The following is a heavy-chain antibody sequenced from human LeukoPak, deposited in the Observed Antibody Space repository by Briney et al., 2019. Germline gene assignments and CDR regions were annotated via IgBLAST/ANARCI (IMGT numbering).Heavy chain of an antibody. V-gene: IGHV4-31*03. D-gene: IGHD3-22*01. J-gene: IGHJ4*02. CDR2: IYYSGST. CDR1: GGSISSGGYY. Sequence: SETLSLTCTVLGGSISSGGYYWSWIRQHPGKGLEWIGYIYYSGSTYYNPSLKSRVTISVDTSKNQFSLKLSSVTAADTAGYYCARVPASYYDSSGPVDYWGQGTLVTVSS. CDR3: ARVPASYYDSSGPVDY.